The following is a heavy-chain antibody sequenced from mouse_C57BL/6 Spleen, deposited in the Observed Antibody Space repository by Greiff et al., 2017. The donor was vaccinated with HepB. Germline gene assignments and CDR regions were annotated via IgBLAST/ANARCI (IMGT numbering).Heavy chain of an antibody. CDR3: ARWGTTVVATDY. J-gene: IGHJ2*01. D-gene: IGHD1-1*01. CDR1: GYAFGSYW. Sequence: QVQLQQSGAELVKPGASVKISCKASGYAFGSYWMNWVKQRPGKGLEWIGQIYPGDGDTNYNGKFKGKATLTADKSSSTAYMQLSSLTSEDSAVYFCARWGTTVVATDYWGQGTTLTVSS. CDR2: IYPGDGDT. V-gene: IGHV1-80*01.